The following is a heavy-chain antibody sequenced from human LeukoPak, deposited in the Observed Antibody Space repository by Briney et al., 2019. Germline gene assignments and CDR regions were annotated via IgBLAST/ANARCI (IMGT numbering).Heavy chain of an antibody. J-gene: IGHJ4*02. CDR1: GFTFDDYG. Sequence: GGSLRLSCAASGFTFDDYGMSWVRQAPGKGLEWVSGINWNGGSTGYADSVKGRLTISRDNAKNSLYLQMNSLRAEDTALYYCARGTYYDFWSGYPDFDYWGQGTLVTVSS. CDR2: INWNGGST. CDR3: ARGTYYDFWSGYPDFDY. V-gene: IGHV3-20*04. D-gene: IGHD3-3*01.